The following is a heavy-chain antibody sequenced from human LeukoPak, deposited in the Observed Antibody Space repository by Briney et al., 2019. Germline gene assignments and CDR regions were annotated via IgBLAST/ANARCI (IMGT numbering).Heavy chain of an antibody. CDR2: IYYSGST. D-gene: IGHD2-15*01. J-gene: IGHJ6*02. CDR3: ARGFVDRYYYYGMDV. V-gene: IGHV4-59*01. CDR1: GGSISSYY. Sequence: PSETLSLTCTVSGGSISSYYWSWIRQPPGKGLEWIGYIYYSGSTNYNPSPKSRVTISVDTSKNQFSLKLSSVTAADTAVYYCARGFVDRYYYYGMDVWGQGTTVTVSS.